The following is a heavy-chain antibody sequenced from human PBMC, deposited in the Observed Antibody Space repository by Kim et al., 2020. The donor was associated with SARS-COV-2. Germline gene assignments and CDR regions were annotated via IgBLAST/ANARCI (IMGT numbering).Heavy chain of an antibody. CDR3: ARSDYYGSGRAFDY. J-gene: IGHJ4*02. D-gene: IGHD3-10*01. V-gene: IGHV3-66*01. Sequence: ADSVKGRFTISRDNSKNTLYLQMNSLRAEDTAVYYCARSDYYGSGRAFDYWGQGTLVTVSS.